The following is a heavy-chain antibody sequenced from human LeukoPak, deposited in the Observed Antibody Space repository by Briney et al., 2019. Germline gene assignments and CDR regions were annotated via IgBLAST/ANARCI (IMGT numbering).Heavy chain of an antibody. V-gene: IGHV3-7*04. CDR2: IKQDGIEK. CDR3: ARAFCSGSSCFTQTTNFDH. D-gene: IGHD2-15*01. CDR1: GFTLSNHW. Sequence: GGSLRLSCAASGFTLSNHWMIWVRPAPGKGLECVANIKQDGIEKYYLDSVKGRFTISRDNAKNSLYLQMNSLRGEDTAVYYCARAFCSGSSCFTQTTNFDHWGQGTLVTVSS. J-gene: IGHJ4*02.